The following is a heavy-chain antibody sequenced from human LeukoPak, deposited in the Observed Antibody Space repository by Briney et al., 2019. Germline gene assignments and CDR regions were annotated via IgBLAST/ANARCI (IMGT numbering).Heavy chain of an antibody. CDR2: INHSGRT. D-gene: IGHD4-17*01. Sequence: PSETLSLTCAVYGGSFSGYYWSWIRQPPGKGLEWIGEINHSGRTNYNPPLKRRVTISVDTSKNQFSLKLSSVTAADTAVYYCARVGGTDYGGNSGPVWGQGTTVTVSS. J-gene: IGHJ6*02. CDR3: ARVGGTDYGGNSGPV. V-gene: IGHV4-34*01. CDR1: GGSFSGYY.